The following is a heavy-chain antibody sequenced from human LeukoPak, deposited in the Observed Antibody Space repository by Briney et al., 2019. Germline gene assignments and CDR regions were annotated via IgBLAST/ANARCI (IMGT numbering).Heavy chain of an antibody. CDR3: ARNGAYNLDY. Sequence: GSLRLSCAASGFTFSNSYMSWIRQPPGKGLEWIGEIFHSGSTNYNPSLKSRLTISLDKSKNQFSLKLNSVTAADTAVYYCARNGAYNLDYWGQGTLVTVSS. D-gene: IGHD1-14*01. V-gene: IGHV4-34*12. CDR2: IFHSGST. J-gene: IGHJ4*02. CDR1: GFTFSNSY.